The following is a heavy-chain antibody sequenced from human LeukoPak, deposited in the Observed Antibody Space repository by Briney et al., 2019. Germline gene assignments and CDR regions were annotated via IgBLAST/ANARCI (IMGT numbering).Heavy chain of an antibody. D-gene: IGHD6-13*01. CDR2: INPNSGAT. V-gene: IGHV1-2*02. Sequence: ASVKVSCKASGYTFTGYFMHWMRQAPGQGLGWMAWINPNSGATNYAPKFQGRVTLTRDTSITTAYMELSRLRSDDTAVYYCARGVAAPGTGGLSWFDPWGQGTLVTVSS. CDR1: GYTFTGYF. CDR3: ARGVAAPGTGGLSWFDP. J-gene: IGHJ5*02.